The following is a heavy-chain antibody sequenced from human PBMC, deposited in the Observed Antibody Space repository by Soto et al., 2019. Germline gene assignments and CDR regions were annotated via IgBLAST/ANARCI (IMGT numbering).Heavy chain of an antibody. CDR3: ARFYYDSSGYYSSFDY. CDR1: GYTFTSYY. D-gene: IGHD3-22*01. Sequence: AAVKVCCKASGYTFTSYYMHWVRQAPGQGLEWMGIINPSGGSTSYAQKFQGRVTMTRDTSTSTVYMELSSLRSEDTAVYYCARFYYDSSGYYSSFDYWGQGTLVTVSS. CDR2: INPSGGST. V-gene: IGHV1-46*01. J-gene: IGHJ4*02.